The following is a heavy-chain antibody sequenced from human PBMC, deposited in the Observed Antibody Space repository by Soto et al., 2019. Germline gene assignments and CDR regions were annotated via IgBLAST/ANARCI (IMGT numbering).Heavy chain of an antibody. V-gene: IGHV6-1*01. Sequence: SQTLSLTCVISGDSVSSNSAAWNWIRQSPSRGLEWLGRTYYRSKWYNDYAVSVKSRITINPDTSKNQFSLQLNSVTPEDTAVYYCARDHKPGIAAARPRNYGMDVWGQGTTVTVSS. CDR3: ARDHKPGIAAARPRNYGMDV. CDR2: TYYRSKWYN. D-gene: IGHD6-13*01. CDR1: GDSVSSNSAA. J-gene: IGHJ6*02.